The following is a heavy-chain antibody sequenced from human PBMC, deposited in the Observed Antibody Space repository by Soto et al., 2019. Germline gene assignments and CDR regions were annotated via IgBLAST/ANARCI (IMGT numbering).Heavy chain of an antibody. J-gene: IGHJ6*04. CDR1: GFTFSNAW. D-gene: IGHD5-18*01. V-gene: IGHV3-15*01. CDR2: IKSKTDGGTT. Sequence: PGGSLRLCCAASGFTFSNAWMSWVRQAPGKGLEWVGRIKSKTDGGTTDYAAPVKGRFTISRDDSKNTLYLQMNSLKTEDTAVYYCTTDPEGAMALSGMDVWGKGTTVNVYS. CDR3: TTDPEGAMALSGMDV.